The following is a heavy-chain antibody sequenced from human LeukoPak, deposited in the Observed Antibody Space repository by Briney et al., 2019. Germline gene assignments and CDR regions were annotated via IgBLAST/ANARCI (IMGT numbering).Heavy chain of an antibody. V-gene: IGHV3-23*01. D-gene: IGHD6-13*01. Sequence: GGSLRLSCAASGFTFSSHALSWVRQAPGKGLKWVSSLSGSGYNTYYADSVKGRFTISRDNSKNTVYLQMNSLRAADTAVYYCTRDRNVRATAGSNFGRIDYWGQGTLVTVSS. CDR1: GFTFSSHA. J-gene: IGHJ4*02. CDR2: LSGSGYNT. CDR3: TRDRNVRATAGSNFGRIDY.